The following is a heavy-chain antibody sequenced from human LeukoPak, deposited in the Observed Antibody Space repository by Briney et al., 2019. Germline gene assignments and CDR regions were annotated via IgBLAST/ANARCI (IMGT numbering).Heavy chain of an antibody. V-gene: IGHV3-11*01. CDR1: GFSFSDYY. CDR2: ISTSGSDT. Sequence: GGSLRLSCSVSGFSFSDYYMSWIRQAPGKGLEWVSDISTSGSDTHYVKSVKGRFTMSRDNAANSMYLQMHTLRADDTAVYYCARLIAVSGLVDYWGQGTLVTVSS. CDR3: ARLIAVSGLVDY. J-gene: IGHJ4*02. D-gene: IGHD6-19*01.